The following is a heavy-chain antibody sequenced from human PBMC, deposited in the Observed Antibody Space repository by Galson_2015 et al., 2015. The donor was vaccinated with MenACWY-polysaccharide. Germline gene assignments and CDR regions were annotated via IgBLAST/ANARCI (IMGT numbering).Heavy chain of an antibody. J-gene: IGHJ6*03. Sequence: SVKVSCKASGYTFPNYGITWVRQAPGQGLEWMGWINTYNGITSYAQKLQDRVTMTTDTSTSTAYMDLRSLRSDDTAVYYCARGAGYYYYMDVWGQGTTVTVSS. CDR1: GYTFPNYG. CDR2: INTYNGIT. V-gene: IGHV1-18*01. CDR3: ARGAGYYYYMDV.